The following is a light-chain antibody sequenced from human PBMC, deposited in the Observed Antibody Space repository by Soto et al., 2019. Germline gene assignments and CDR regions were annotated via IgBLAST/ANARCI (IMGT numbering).Light chain of an antibody. Sequence: EIMMTQSPATLSVSPGERATLSCRASQSVSSNLAWYQQKPGHAPRLLIYGAYTRPTGIPARFSGSRSGTECTLPISSLQSEDFAVYYCQHYNNWPRTFGQGTKVEIK. J-gene: IGKJ1*01. V-gene: IGKV3-15*01. CDR2: GAY. CDR3: QHYNNWPRT. CDR1: QSVSSN.